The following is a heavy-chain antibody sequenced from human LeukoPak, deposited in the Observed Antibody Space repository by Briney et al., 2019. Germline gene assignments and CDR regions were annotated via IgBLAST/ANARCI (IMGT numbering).Heavy chain of an antibody. Sequence: GASVKVSCKASGYTFTGYYIHWVRQAPGQGLEWMGWINPNSGDTNYAQKFQGRVTMTRDTSISTAYMELSRLRSDDTAVYYCAAARPGGGSVRIPHYWGQGTLVTVSS. CDR3: AAARPGGGSVRIPHY. CDR1: GYTFTGYY. CDR2: INPNSGDT. V-gene: IGHV1-2*02. D-gene: IGHD1-14*01. J-gene: IGHJ4*02.